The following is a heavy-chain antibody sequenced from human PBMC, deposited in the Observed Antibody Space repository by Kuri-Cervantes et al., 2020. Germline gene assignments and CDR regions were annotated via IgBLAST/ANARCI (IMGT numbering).Heavy chain of an antibody. CDR3: ARAFPVNYYYYGMDV. J-gene: IGHJ6*02. D-gene: IGHD2-21*01. V-gene: IGHV3-21*01. CDR2: ISSSSSYI. Sequence: GESLKISCAASGFTFSRYSMNWVRQAPGKGLEWVSSISSSSSYIYYADSVKGRLTISRDNGKNSLYLQMNSLRVEDTAVYYCARAFPVNYYYYGMDVWGQGTTVTDSS. CDR1: GFTFSRYS.